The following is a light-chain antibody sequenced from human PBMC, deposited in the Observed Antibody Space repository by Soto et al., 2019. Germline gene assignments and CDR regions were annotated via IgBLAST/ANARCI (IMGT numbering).Light chain of an antibody. CDR3: GSSAPSRTFV. J-gene: IGLJ1*01. CDR1: SSAVGSYRF. Sequence: QSALTQPASVSGSPGQSITISCTGSSSAVGSYRFVSWYQHHPGKVPKLIIYEGGKRPSGVSNRFSGSEPGNTASLTISGLQAEDEADYYCGSSAPSRTFVFGTGTKLIVL. V-gene: IGLV2-23*01. CDR2: EGG.